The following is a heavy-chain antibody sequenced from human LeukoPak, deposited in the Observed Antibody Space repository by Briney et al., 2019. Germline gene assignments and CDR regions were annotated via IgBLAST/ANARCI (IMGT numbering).Heavy chain of an antibody. V-gene: IGHV3-20*04. Sequence: PGGSLRLSCAASGFTFDDYGVSWVRQAPGKGLEWVSGINWNGGSTGYADSVKGRFTISRDNAKNSLYLQMNSLRAEDTALYYCARERYYDSSGYLRVFDYWGQGTLVTVSS. CDR2: INWNGGST. J-gene: IGHJ4*02. CDR1: GFTFDDYG. CDR3: ARERYYDSSGYLRVFDY. D-gene: IGHD3-22*01.